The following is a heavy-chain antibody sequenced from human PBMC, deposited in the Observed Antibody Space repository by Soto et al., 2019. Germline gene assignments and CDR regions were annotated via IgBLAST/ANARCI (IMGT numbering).Heavy chain of an antibody. D-gene: IGHD6-13*01. CDR2: IYYSGST. V-gene: IGHV4-59*01. J-gene: IGHJ5*02. CDR1: GGSISSYY. Sequence: SETLSLTCTVSGGSISSYYWSWIRQPPGKGLEWIGYIYYSGSTNYNPSLKSRVTISVDTSKNQFSLKLSSVTAADTAVYYCARVIPGSSAMGRRWFDPWGQGTLVTVSS. CDR3: ARVIPGSSAMGRRWFDP.